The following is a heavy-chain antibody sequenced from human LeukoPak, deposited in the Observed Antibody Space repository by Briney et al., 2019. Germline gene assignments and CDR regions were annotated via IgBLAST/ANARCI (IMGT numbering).Heavy chain of an antibody. J-gene: IGHJ4*02. CDR2: INPNSGGT. CDR3: ARGGIAAARSRGASDY. Sequence: ASVKVSCKASGYSFTGYYIHWVRQAPGQGLEWMGWINPNSGGTNYAQKFQGWVTMTRDTSISTAYMELSRLRSDDTAVYYCARGGIAAARSRGASDYWGQGTLVTVSS. D-gene: IGHD6-13*01. CDR1: GYSFTGYY. V-gene: IGHV1-2*04.